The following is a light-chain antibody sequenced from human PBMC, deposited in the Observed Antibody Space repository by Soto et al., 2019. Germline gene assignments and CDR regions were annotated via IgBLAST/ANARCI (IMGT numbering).Light chain of an antibody. CDR3: QQGNSFPFT. CDR2: TAF. CDR1: QDISTW. V-gene: IGKV1-12*01. Sequence: DIQMTQSPSSVSASIGDRVTITCRASQDISTWLGWYQQKPGKAPNLLIYTAFSLQSGVPSRFSGSGSGTEFTLTIDSLQPEDFATYYCQQGNSFPFTFGPGTTVDI. J-gene: IGKJ3*01.